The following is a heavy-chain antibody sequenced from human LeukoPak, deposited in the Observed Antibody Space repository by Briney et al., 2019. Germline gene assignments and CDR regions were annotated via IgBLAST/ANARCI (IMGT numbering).Heavy chain of an antibody. Sequence: GGSLRLSCAASGFTVSSNYMSWVRQAPGKGLEWVSVIYSGGSTNYADSVKGRFTISRDNSKNTLYLQMNSLRAEDTAVYYCARDGTREYSYGYPYYYYGMDVWGQGTTVTVSS. J-gene: IGHJ6*02. CDR3: ARDGTREYSYGYPYYYYGMDV. CDR1: GFTVSSNY. D-gene: IGHD5-18*01. V-gene: IGHV3-53*01. CDR2: IYSGGST.